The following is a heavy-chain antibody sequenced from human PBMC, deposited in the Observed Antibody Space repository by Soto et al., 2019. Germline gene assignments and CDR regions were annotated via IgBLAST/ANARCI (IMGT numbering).Heavy chain of an antibody. V-gene: IGHV3-48*01. CDR1: GFFFATYR. CDR3: ARVGDSSSFFTTLDY. Sequence: EVQLVESGGGLVQPGGSLRLSCATSGFFFATYRMNWVRQAPGKGLEWVSYITSGASTRYHSDSVKGRFTISRDDAKGTLFRQMNNLGVDDTGVYYCARVGDSSSFFTTLDYWGQGTLVTVSS. D-gene: IGHD3-22*01. CDR2: ITSGASTR. J-gene: IGHJ4*02.